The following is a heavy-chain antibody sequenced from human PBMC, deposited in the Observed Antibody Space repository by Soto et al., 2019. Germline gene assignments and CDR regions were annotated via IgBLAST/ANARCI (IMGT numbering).Heavy chain of an antibody. D-gene: IGHD3-3*01. CDR1: GFTFNGST. CDR3: ARDLHVLRFLEWLLSPPSDGMDV. V-gene: IGHV3-30-3*01. J-gene: IGHJ6*02. Sequence: PGGSLRLSCAASGFTFNGSTIHWVRQAPGKGLEWVAVISYDGSNKYYADSVKGRFTISRDNSKNTLYLQMNSLRAEDTAVYYCARDLHVLRFLEWLLSPPSDGMDVWGQGTTVTVSS. CDR2: ISYDGSNK.